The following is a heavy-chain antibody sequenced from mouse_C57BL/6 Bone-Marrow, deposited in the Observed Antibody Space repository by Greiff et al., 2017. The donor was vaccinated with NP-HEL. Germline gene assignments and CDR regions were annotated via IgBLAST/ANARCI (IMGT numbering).Heavy chain of an antibody. CDR1: GYTFTSYW. V-gene: IGHV1-55*01. D-gene: IGHD2-3*01. CDR3: ARFVVDGYYSSFDY. J-gene: IGHJ2*01. Sequence: VQLQQPGAELVKPGASVKMSCKASGYTFTSYWITWVKQRPGQGLEWIGDIHPGSGSTNYNEKFKSKATLTVDTSSSTAYMQLSSLTSEDSAVYYCARFVVDGYYSSFDYWGQGATLTVSS. CDR2: IHPGSGST.